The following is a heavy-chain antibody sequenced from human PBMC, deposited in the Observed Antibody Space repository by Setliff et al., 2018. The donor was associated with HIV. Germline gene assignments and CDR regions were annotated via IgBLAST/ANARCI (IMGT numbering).Heavy chain of an antibody. CDR1: GGSASNSRYY. D-gene: IGHD5-12*01. V-gene: IGHV4-39*02. CDR2: IHYNEKT. CDR3: ARDQGYDSDLYKFYFDS. J-gene: IGHJ4*02. Sequence: SETLSLTCTVSGGSASNSRYYWAWIRQPPGKGLEYIGSIHYNEKTYYNPSLKSRVTISIDTSKNQFSLNLTSVTAADPAVYYCARDQGYDSDLYKFYFDSWGQGTLVTVSS.